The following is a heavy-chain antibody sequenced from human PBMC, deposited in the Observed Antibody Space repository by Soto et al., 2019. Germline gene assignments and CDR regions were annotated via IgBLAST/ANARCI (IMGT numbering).Heavy chain of an antibody. V-gene: IGHV3-23*01. Sequence: GGSPRLAWAASGFTFSSYAMSCVRQAPAKGLEWVSAISGSGGSTYYADSVKGRFTISRDNSKNTLYLQMNSLRAEDTAVYYCAKSHLGDSSVPPAYWGQGTLVTVSA. D-gene: IGHD3-22*01. J-gene: IGHJ4*02. CDR2: ISGSGGST. CDR3: AKSHLGDSSVPPAY. CDR1: GFTFSSYA.